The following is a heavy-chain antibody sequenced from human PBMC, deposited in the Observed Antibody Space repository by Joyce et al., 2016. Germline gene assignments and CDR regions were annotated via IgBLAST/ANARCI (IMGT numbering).Heavy chain of an antibody. V-gene: IGHV1-69*14. D-gene: IGHD3-10*01. J-gene: IGHJ4*02. CDR3: ARSLIRGGMAAGFEY. CDR1: GDSFSRYG. CDR2: SIPLFGSP. Sequence: QVQLVQSGTEVKKPGSLVKVSCKASGDSFSRYGINWVRQAPGQGLEWMGGSIPLFGSPNYAQKFQGRVTITADKSASTAYMVLTSLRSEDTAMYYCARSLIRGGMAAGFEYWGQGTRITVFS.